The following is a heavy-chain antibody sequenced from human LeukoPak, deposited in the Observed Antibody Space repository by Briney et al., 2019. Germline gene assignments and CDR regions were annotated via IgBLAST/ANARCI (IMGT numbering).Heavy chain of an antibody. CDR2: MNAHSGNR. D-gene: IGHD3-16*01. CDR3: ARDGSRIWGLAF. J-gene: IGHJ4*02. CDR1: GYTFTTYD. V-gene: IGHV1-8*02. Sequence: ASVKVSCKASGYTFTTYDVSGVRQAPGQGGGGGGWMNAHSGNRGDAPNSQDGGTMTTDTSINTAYMELTSLPSEDTAAYYCARDGSRIWGLAFWGQGTPVAVSS.